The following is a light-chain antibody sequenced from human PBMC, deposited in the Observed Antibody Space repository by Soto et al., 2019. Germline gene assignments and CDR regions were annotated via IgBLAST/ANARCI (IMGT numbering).Light chain of an antibody. CDR2: RAS. V-gene: IGKV1-12*01. J-gene: IGKJ2*01. CDR1: QGISSW. Sequence: DIQMTQSPSSVSASVGDRVTITCRASQGISSWLAWYQQKPGRAPKLLIYRASKFQSGVPSRFSGSGSGTDFTLTISSLQPEDFATYYWQLANSLPYTFGQGTKLEIK. CDR3: QLANSLPYT.